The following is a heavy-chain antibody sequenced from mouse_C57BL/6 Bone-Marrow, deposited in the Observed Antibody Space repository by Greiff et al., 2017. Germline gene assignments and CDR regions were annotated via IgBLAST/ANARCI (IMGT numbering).Heavy chain of an antibody. CDR1: GYTFTSYT. CDR2: INPSSGYT. J-gene: IGHJ2*01. D-gene: IGHD2-10*01. V-gene: IGHV1-4*01. CDR3: ASPYYGNRGYFDY. Sequence: VKLMESGAELARPGASVKMSCKASGYTFTSYTMHWVKQRPGQGLEWFGYINPSSGYTQYNQKFKDKATLTADKSSSTAYMQLSSLTSEDSAVYYCASPYYGNRGYFDYWGQGTTLTVSS.